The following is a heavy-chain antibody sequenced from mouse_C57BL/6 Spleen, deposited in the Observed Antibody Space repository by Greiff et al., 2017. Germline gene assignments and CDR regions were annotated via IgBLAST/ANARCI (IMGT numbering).Heavy chain of an antibody. CDR1: GFNIKDDY. V-gene: IGHV14-4*01. CDR2: IDPENGDT. Sequence: VQLQQSGAELVRPGASVKLSCTASGFNIKDDYMHWVKQRPEQGLEWIGWIDPENGDTESASNFPGKATITADTSSNTAYLQLCSLTSEDTAVYYCSTLFDWGQGTLVTVSA. J-gene: IGHJ3*01. D-gene: IGHD6-5*01. CDR3: STLFD.